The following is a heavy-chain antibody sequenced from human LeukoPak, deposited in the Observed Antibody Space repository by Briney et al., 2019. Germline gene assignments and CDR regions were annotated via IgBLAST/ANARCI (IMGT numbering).Heavy chain of an antibody. V-gene: IGHV4-39*07. D-gene: IGHD3-9*01. Sequence: SETLSLTCTVSSGSISASNYYWGWVRQPPGKALEWIGNIFYSGSTYYSPSLKSRVTISLDTSRNQFSLKLNSVTAADTAVYYCARLSILIDYWSQGTLVTVSS. CDR2: IFYSGST. CDR3: ARLSILIDY. CDR1: SGSISASNYY. J-gene: IGHJ4*02.